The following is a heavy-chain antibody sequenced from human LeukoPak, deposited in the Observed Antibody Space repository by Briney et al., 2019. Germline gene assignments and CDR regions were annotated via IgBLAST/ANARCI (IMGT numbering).Heavy chain of an antibody. CDR3: ARENGSGWTGWLDP. CDR2: IYSSGST. Sequence: SETLSLTCTVSGGSISSSYWSWIRQPAGKGLEWIGRIYSSGSTRYNPSPQSRVTMSVDTSKNQFSLRLSSVTAADTAVYYCARENGSGWTGWLDPWGQGTLVTVSS. D-gene: IGHD6-19*01. V-gene: IGHV4-4*07. J-gene: IGHJ5*02. CDR1: GGSISSSY.